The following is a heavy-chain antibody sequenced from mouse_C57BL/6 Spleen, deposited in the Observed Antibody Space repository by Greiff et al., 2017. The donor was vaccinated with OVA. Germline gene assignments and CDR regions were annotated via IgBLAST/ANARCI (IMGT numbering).Heavy chain of an antibody. CDR3: ARRWGNYEYFDV. CDR1: GYAFSSSW. CDR2: IYPGDGDT. J-gene: IGHJ1*03. Sequence: QVQLQQSGPELVKPGASVKISCKASGYAFSSSWMNWVKQRPGKGLEWIGRIYPGDGDTNYNGKFKGKATLTADKSSSTAYMQLSSLTSEDSAVYFCARRWGNYEYFDVWGTGTTVTVSS. D-gene: IGHD2-1*01. V-gene: IGHV1-82*01.